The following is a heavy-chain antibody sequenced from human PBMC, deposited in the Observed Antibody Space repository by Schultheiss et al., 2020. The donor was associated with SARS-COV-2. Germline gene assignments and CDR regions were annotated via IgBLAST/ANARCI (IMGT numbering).Heavy chain of an antibody. J-gene: IGHJ5*02. Sequence: GSLRLSCTVSGGSISSYDWSWIRQPPGKGLEWIGYIYYSGSTNYNPSLKSRVTISVDTSKNQFSLKVSSVTAADTAVYYCARLKGGYYVGYLHWFDPWGQGALVTVSS. V-gene: IGHV4-59*08. CDR3: ARLKGGYYVGYLHWFDP. D-gene: IGHD4-17*01. CDR2: IYYSGST. CDR1: GGSISSYD.